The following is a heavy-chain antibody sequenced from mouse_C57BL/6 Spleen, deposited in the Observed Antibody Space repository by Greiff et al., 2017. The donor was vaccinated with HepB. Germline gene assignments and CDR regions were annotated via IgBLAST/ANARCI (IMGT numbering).Heavy chain of an antibody. J-gene: IGHJ3*01. D-gene: IGHD2-4*01. CDR1: GYTFTSYW. CDR2: IHPSDSDT. V-gene: IGHV1-74*01. Sequence: QVQLKQSGAELVKPGASVKVSCKASGYTFTSYWMHWVKQRPGQGLEWIGRIHPSDSDTNYNQKFKGKATLTVDKSSSTAYMQLSSLTSEDSAVYYCAIATMITAPWFAYWGQGTLVTVSA. CDR3: AIATMITAPWFAY.